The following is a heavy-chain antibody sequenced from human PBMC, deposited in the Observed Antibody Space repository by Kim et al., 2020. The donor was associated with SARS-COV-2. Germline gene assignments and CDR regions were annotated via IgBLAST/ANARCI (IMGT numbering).Heavy chain of an antibody. CDR1: GFTFSDSW. D-gene: IGHD3-16*01. V-gene: IGHV3-7*02. Sequence: GGSLRLSCEASGFTFSDSWMSWVRQAPGKGLEWVANIKQDGSEKNYVDSVKGRFTISRDNTKNSLYLQMNSLRAEDTALYYCVRGGGGVHYWGQGTLVTVSS. J-gene: IGHJ4*02. CDR3: VRGGGGVHY. CDR2: IKQDGSEK.